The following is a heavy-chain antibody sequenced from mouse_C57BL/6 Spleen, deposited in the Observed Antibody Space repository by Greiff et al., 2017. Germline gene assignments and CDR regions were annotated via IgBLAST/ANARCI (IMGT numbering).Heavy chain of an antibody. D-gene: IGHD2-1*01. Sequence: QVQLQQPGAELVKPGASVKLSCKASGYTFTSYWMQWVKQRPGQGLEWIGEIDPSDSYTNYNQKFKGKATLTVDTSSSTAYMQLSSLTSEDSAVYYCARRLLSAMDYWGQGTSVTVSS. CDR1: GYTFTSYW. V-gene: IGHV1-50*01. J-gene: IGHJ4*01. CDR2: IDPSDSYT. CDR3: ARRLLSAMDY.